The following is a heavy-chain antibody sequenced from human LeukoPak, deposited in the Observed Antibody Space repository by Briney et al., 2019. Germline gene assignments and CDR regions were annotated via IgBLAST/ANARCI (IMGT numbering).Heavy chain of an antibody. Sequence: GGSLILSCAASGFTFSSYWMHWVRQAPGKGLVWVSRINSDGRNTNYADSVKGRFTISRDNAKNTLFLQMNSQRAEDTAVYYCAVAYYYGSGDAFDIWGQGTKVTVSS. CDR3: AVAYYYGSGDAFDI. V-gene: IGHV3-74*01. D-gene: IGHD3-10*01. CDR2: INSDGRNT. CDR1: GFTFSSYW. J-gene: IGHJ3*02.